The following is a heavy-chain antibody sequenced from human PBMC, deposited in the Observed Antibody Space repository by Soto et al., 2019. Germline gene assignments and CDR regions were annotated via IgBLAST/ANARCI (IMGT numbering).Heavy chain of an antibody. V-gene: IGHV1-18*01. CDR2: ISAYNGNT. CDR1: GYTFTSYA. Sequence: ASVKVSCKASGYTFTSYAMHWVRQAPGQRLEWMGWISAYNGNTNYAQKLQGRVTMTTDTSTSTAYMELRSLRSDDTAVYYCARDATPQLLWFGEVKTNWFDPWGQGTLVTVSS. CDR3: ARDATPQLLWFGEVKTNWFDP. J-gene: IGHJ5*02. D-gene: IGHD3-10*01.